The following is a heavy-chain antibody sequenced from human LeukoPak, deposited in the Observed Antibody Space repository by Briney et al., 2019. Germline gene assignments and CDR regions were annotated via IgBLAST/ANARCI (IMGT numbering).Heavy chain of an antibody. Sequence: TSETLSLTCAVYGGSSGGYYWSWIRQPPGKGLEWIGEINHSGSTNYNPSLKSRVTISVDTSKNQFSLKLSSVTAADTAVYYCARGVGRGHYYGMDVWGQGTTVTVSS. D-gene: IGHD3-10*01. CDR1: GGSSGGYY. V-gene: IGHV4-34*01. J-gene: IGHJ6*02. CDR3: ARGVGRGHYYGMDV. CDR2: INHSGST.